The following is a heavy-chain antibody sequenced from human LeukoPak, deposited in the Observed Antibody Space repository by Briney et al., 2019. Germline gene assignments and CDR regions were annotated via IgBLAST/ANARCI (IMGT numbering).Heavy chain of an antibody. D-gene: IGHD3-22*01. Sequence: GGSLRLSCAVSGFTFTTYTMSWVRQAPGKGLVWISAISSSSSTIYYADSVKGRFTISRDNAKNSLYLQMNSLRAEDTAVYYCARDRRYYDSSGYSTPGAFDIWGQGTMVTVSS. J-gene: IGHJ3*02. CDR2: ISSSSSTI. CDR1: GFTFTTYT. CDR3: ARDRRYYDSSGYSTPGAFDI. V-gene: IGHV3-48*04.